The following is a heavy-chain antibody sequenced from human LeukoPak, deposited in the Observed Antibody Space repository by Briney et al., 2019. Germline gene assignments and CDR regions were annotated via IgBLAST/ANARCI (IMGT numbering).Heavy chain of an antibody. V-gene: IGHV3-23*01. D-gene: IGHD6-13*01. CDR3: AKDRTSYSSSWDQFDY. Sequence: GGSLRLSCAASGFIFGSYAMNWVRQVPGKGLEWVSSMSASGGSTYYADSVKGRFTISRDNSKSALYLQMNSLRAEDTAVYYCAKDRTSYSSSWDQFDYWGQGTLVTVSS. J-gene: IGHJ4*02. CDR2: MSASGGST. CDR1: GFIFGSYA.